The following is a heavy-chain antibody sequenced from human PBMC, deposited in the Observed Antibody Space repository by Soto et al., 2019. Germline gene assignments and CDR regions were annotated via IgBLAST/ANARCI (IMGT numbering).Heavy chain of an antibody. D-gene: IGHD3-22*01. Sequence: PGGSLRLSCAASGFTFSSYAMSWVRQAPGKGLEWVSAISGSGGSTYYADSVKGRFTISRDNSKNTLYLQMNSLRAEDTAVYYCAKSNRHVDEPTRYYYDSSGPFDYWGQGTLVTVSS. J-gene: IGHJ4*02. CDR1: GFTFSSYA. CDR2: ISGSGGST. CDR3: AKSNRHVDEPTRYYYDSSGPFDY. V-gene: IGHV3-23*01.